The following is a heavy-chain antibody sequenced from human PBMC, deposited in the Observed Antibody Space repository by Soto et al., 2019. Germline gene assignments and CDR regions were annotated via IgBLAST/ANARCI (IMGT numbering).Heavy chain of an antibody. CDR3: ATDLPGGEDDHYGMDV. J-gene: IGHJ6*02. V-gene: IGHV3-23*01. D-gene: IGHD2-21*01. CDR1: GFTFSTYA. Sequence: LRLSCAASGFTFSTYAMSWVRQTPGKGPEWVSGISVSGGRRYYADSVKGRFTISRDTSKNTLYLQMNSLRAEDTALYYCATDLPGGEDDHYGMDVWGQGTTVTVSS. CDR2: ISVSGGRR.